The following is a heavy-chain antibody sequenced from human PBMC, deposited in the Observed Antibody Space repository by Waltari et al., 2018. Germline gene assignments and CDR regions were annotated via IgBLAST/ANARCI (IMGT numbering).Heavy chain of an antibody. CDR1: GGSTSTYY. CDR3: ARADTSTSYFYYYVDV. V-gene: IGHV4-59*01. J-gene: IGHJ6*03. D-gene: IGHD1-26*01. Sequence: QVQLQESGPGLVKPSETLSLTCPVSGGSTSTYYWSWVRQSPGQGLEWIGYIHYSGRSVYNPSLRSRVAISLDTPNNQFSLRLRSVTAADAAIYYCARADTSTSYFYYYVDVWGKGTTVTVSS. CDR2: IHYSGRS.